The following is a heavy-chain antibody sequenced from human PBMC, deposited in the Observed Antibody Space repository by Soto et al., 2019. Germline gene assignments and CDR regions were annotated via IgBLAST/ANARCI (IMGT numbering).Heavy chain of an antibody. Sequence: EVQLVESGGGLVQPGGSLRLSCAASGFTFSSYWMHWVRQAPGKGLVWVSRINSDGSSTSYADSVKGRFTISRDNAKNTLYLKMNSLRAEDTAVYYCAREGAEGYCSSTSCYEDYWGQGTLVTVSS. CDR1: GFTFSSYW. D-gene: IGHD2-2*01. V-gene: IGHV3-74*01. J-gene: IGHJ4*02. CDR3: AREGAEGYCSSTSCYEDY. CDR2: INSDGSST.